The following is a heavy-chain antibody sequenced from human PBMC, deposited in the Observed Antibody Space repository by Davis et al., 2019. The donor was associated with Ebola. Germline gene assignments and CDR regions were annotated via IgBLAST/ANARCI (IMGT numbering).Heavy chain of an antibody. CDR2: INPIGGST. D-gene: IGHD6-19*01. CDR3: ARDSEEQWVGHLGWFDP. V-gene: IGHV1-46*01. Sequence: ASVKVSCKASGYTFTSYYMHWVRQAPGQGLEWMGIINPIGGSTSYAQKFQGRVTMTRDTSTSTVYMELSSLRSEDTAVYYCARDSEEQWVGHLGWFDPWGQGTLVTVSS. J-gene: IGHJ5*02. CDR1: GYTFTSYY.